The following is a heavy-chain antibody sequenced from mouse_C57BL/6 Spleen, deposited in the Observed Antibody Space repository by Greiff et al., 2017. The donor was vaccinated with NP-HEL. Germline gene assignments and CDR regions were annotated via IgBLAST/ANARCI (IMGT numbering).Heavy chain of an antibody. CDR1: GYTFTDYY. J-gene: IGHJ3*01. Sequence: VQLQQSGPELVKPGASVKISCKASGYTFTDYYMNWVKQSPGKSLEWIGDINPKNGGTSYNQKFKGKATLTVDKSSSTAYMELRSLTSEDSAVYYCARRFWFAYWGQGTLVTVSA. CDR2: INPKNGGT. V-gene: IGHV1-26*01. CDR3: ARRFWFAY.